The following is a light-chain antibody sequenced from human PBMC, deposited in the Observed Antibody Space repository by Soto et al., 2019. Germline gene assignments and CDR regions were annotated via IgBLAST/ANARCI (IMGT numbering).Light chain of an antibody. CDR2: GAS. CDR1: QSVSSS. V-gene: IGKV3-20*01. J-gene: IGKJ4*01. Sequence: EIVLTQSPGTLSLSPGERATLSCRASQSVSSSLAWYQQMPGQAPRLLIYGASSRATGIPDRFSGSGSGTDFTLTISRLEPEDFAVYYCQQYGSSPPLTFGGGTQVEIK. CDR3: QQYGSSPPLT.